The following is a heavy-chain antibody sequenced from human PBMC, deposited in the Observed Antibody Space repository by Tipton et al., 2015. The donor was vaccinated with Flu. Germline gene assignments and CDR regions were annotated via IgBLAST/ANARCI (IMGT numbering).Heavy chain of an antibody. Sequence: SLRLSCAASGFIFSDHYVDWVRQAPGKGLEWVGRIKTKAYSYGTQYAASLEGRFTISRDDSQNSVSLQMNSLKTEDTAVYYCTRLTRVGSAWVPYDYWGQGTLVTVSS. J-gene: IGHJ4*02. CDR3: TRLTRVGSAWVPYDY. CDR2: IKTKAYSYGT. V-gene: IGHV3-72*01. D-gene: IGHD6-19*01. CDR1: GFIFSDHY.